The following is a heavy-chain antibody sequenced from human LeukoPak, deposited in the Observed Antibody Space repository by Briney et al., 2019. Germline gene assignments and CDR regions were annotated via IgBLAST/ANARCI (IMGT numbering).Heavy chain of an antibody. J-gene: IGHJ4*02. Sequence: SETLSLTCAFYGGSFSGYYWSWIRQPPGKGLEWIGEINHSGSTNYNPSLKSRVTISVDTSKNQFSLKLSSVTAADTAVYYCAKRAHYFDYWGQGTLVTVSS. CDR2: INHSGST. V-gene: IGHV4-34*01. CDR1: GGSFSGYY. CDR3: AKRAHYFDY.